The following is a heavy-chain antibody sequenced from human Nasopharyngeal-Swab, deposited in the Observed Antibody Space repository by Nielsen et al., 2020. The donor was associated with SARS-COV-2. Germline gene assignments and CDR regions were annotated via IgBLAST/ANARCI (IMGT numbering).Heavy chain of an antibody. CDR3: ARLPRNNWRLDS. V-gene: IGHV1-46*02. CDR2: INPGSGGT. J-gene: IGHJ4*02. Sequence: ASVKVSCKASGYTFNNYYIHWVRQAPGQGLEWMGMINPGSGGTTYAQKFQGRVTMTRDTSTSTVFMDLSSLRVEDTAVYFCARLPRNNWRLDSWGQGILVTVSS. CDR1: GYTFNNYY. D-gene: IGHD1-20*01.